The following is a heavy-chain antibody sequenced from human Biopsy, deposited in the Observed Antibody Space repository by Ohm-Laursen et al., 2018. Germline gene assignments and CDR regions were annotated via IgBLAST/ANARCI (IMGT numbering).Heavy chain of an antibody. CDR1: GGSIGGSGDY. Sequence: SQTLSLTCSVSGGSIGGSGDYWSWIRQPAGKGLEWIGYISDTGTTNYNPSLRGRVAMSVDTSKNQFSLQLTSVTAADTAIFFCARLFRLDDYWNDDPPDGFDVWGQGTMVTVSS. CDR2: ISDTGTT. CDR3: ARLFRLDDYWNDDPPDGFDV. J-gene: IGHJ3*01. D-gene: IGHD3-3*01. V-gene: IGHV4-61*08.